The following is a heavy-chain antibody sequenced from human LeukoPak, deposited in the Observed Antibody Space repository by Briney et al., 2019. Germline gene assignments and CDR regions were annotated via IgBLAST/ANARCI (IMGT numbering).Heavy chain of an antibody. Sequence: PGGSLRLSCAASGFTFSSYEMNWVRQAPGKGLEWVSYISSSGSTIYYADSVKGRFTISRDNAKNSLYLQMNSLRAEDTAVYYCASFLIITSQNIVHYFDYWGQGTLVTVSS. J-gene: IGHJ4*02. V-gene: IGHV3-48*03. D-gene: IGHD1-14*01. CDR1: GFTFSSYE. CDR2: ISSSGSTI. CDR3: ASFLIITSQNIVHYFDY.